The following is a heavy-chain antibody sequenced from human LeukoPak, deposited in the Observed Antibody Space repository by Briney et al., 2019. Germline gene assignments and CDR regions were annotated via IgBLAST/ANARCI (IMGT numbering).Heavy chain of an antibody. CDR1: GYYFTNYW. CDR2: IDPSDSYT. J-gene: IGHJ4*02. CDR3: ARHSAGYGGALSDY. Sequence: NLGESLRISCKGSGYYFTNYWISWVRQLPGKALAWMGRIDPSDSYTNYSPSFQGHVTMSADKSISTAYLQWSSLKASDTAMYYCARHSAGYGGALSDYWGQGTLVTVSS. V-gene: IGHV5-10-1*01. D-gene: IGHD5-12*01.